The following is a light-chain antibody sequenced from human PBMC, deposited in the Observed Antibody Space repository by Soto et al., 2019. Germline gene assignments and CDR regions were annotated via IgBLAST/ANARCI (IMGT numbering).Light chain of an antibody. Sequence: QSALTQPASVSGSPGQSITISCTGTSSDVGGYNFVSWYQQHPGKAPKLMLYNVYDRPSGISHRFSGSRSGNTASLTISGLQAEDEAHYYCNSYTSSSTLVFGGGTKLTDL. CDR2: NVY. V-gene: IGLV2-14*03. CDR3: NSYTSSSTLV. CDR1: SSDVGGYNF. J-gene: IGLJ2*01.